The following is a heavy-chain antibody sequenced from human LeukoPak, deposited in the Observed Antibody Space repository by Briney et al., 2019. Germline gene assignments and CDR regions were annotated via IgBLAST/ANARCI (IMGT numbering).Heavy chain of an antibody. Sequence: NPGGSLRLSCAASGFTVSSNYMSWVRQAPGKGLEWVSVIYSGGSTYYADSVKGRFTISRHNYKNTLYLQMNSLRAEDTAVYYCARDRFGGEMATSSPPWNYGMDVWGQGTTVTVSS. V-gene: IGHV3-53*04. CDR3: ARDRFGGEMATSSPPWNYGMDV. CDR2: IYSGGST. D-gene: IGHD5-24*01. J-gene: IGHJ6*02. CDR1: GFTVSSNY.